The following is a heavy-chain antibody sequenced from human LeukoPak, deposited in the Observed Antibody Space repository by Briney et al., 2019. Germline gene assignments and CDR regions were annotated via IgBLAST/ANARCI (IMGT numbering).Heavy chain of an antibody. CDR1: GFTFSSYA. Sequence: GGSLRLSCVASGFTFSSYAMSWVRQAPGKGLEWVGCSRSKTYGGTTEYAASVKGRFTISRDDSKSIAYLQMNSLKTEDTAVYCCTRSRQLDYWGQGTLVTVSS. D-gene: IGHD2-2*01. CDR3: TRSRQLDY. V-gene: IGHV3-49*04. CDR2: SRSKTYGGTT. J-gene: IGHJ4*02.